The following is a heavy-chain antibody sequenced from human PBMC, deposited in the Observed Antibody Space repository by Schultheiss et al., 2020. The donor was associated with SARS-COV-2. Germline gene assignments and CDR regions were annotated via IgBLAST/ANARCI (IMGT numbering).Heavy chain of an antibody. Sequence: QTLSLTCAVYGGSFSGYYWSWIRQPPGKALEWLALIDWDDDKYYSTSLKTRLTISKDTSKNQVVLTMTNMDPVDTATYYCARIQWAAGTGFDLWGRGTLVTVSS. D-gene: IGHD1-26*01. CDR1: GGSFSGYY. CDR3: ARIQWAAGTGFDL. J-gene: IGHJ2*01. CDR2: IDWDDDK. V-gene: IGHV2-70*01.